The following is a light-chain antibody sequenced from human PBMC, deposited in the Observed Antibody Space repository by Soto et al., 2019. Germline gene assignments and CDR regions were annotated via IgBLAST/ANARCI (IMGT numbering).Light chain of an antibody. J-gene: IGLJ1*01. Sequence: QSALTQPPSASGSPGQTVAISCTGTSSDVGTYNYVSWYQQHPGKAPKLMIYDVIQWPSGVPARFSGSKSGNTASLTVSGLQPEDEADYYCCSYTTSSTYVFGTGTKVTVL. CDR3: CSYTTSSTYV. CDR2: DVI. V-gene: IGLV2-8*01. CDR1: SSDVGTYNY.